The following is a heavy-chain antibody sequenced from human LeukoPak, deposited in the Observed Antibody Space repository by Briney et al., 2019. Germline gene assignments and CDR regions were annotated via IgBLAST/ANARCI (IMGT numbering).Heavy chain of an antibody. CDR3: ARVPEDIVVVPAAIGRKRYYYYYMDV. D-gene: IGHD2-2*01. CDR2: IYTSGST. J-gene: IGHJ6*03. Sequence: SETLSLTCTVSGGSISSYYWSWIRQPAGKGLEWIGRIYTSGSTNYNPSLKSRVTMSVDTSKNQFSLKLSSVTAADAAVYYCARVPEDIVVVPAAIGRKRYYYYYMDVWGKGTTVTVSS. V-gene: IGHV4-4*07. CDR1: GGSISSYY.